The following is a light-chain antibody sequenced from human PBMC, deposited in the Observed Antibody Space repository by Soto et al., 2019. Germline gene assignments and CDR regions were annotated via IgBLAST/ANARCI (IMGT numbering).Light chain of an antibody. CDR1: SSDVGGYSY. CDR2: DVT. Sequence: QSALTQPRSVSGSPGQSVTISCTGTSSDVGGYSYVSWYQQHPGKAPKLMIYDVTTRPSGIPDRFSGSKSGNTASLTISGLQAEDEADYYCFSYAGSYTLVFGTGTKVTFL. J-gene: IGLJ1*01. V-gene: IGLV2-11*01. CDR3: FSYAGSYTLV.